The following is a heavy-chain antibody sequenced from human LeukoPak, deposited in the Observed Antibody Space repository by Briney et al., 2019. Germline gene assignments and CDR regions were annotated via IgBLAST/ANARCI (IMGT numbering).Heavy chain of an antibody. CDR3: ARASGSYWWFDS. J-gene: IGHJ5*01. V-gene: IGHV1-2*02. D-gene: IGHD1-26*01. CDR1: GYTFTGYY. CDR2: VNPNSGDT. Sequence: ASVKASCKASGYTFTGYYLHWVRQAPGQGLEWMGCVNPNSGDTNYAQKFQGSVTMTRDTSTSTVYMELSRLRSDDTAVYYCARASGSYWWFDSWGQGTLVTVSS.